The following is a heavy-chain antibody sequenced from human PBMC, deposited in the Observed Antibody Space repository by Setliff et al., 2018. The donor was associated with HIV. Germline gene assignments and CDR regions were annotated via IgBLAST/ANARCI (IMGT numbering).Heavy chain of an antibody. J-gene: IGHJ3*02. D-gene: IGHD7-27*01. Sequence: ASVKVSCKASAYTFIDYHLFWVRHAPGQGLEWMGWISPNSGDTLYARKFQGRVTMTSDTSVSTAYMEIRRLKTTDTALYYCARYSGRRNWVKTYAIDIWGKGTMVTVSS. CDR3: ARYSGRRNWVKTYAIDI. CDR2: ISPNSGDT. CDR1: AYTFIDYH. V-gene: IGHV1-2*02.